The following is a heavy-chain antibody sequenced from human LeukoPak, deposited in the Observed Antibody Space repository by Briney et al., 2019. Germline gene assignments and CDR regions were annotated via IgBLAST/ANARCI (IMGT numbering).Heavy chain of an antibody. CDR2: IFGGGST. V-gene: IGHV3-53*01. J-gene: IGHJ4*02. CDR1: GFTFSSNY. CDR3: AREGTYCGGDCYPLGY. Sequence: RGSLRLSCAASGFTFSSNYMSWVRQAPGKGLEWVSVIFGGGSTYYADSVKGRFTISRDNSKNTLYLQMNSLRAEDTAVYYCAREGTYCGGDCYPLGYWGQGTLVTVSS. D-gene: IGHD2-21*02.